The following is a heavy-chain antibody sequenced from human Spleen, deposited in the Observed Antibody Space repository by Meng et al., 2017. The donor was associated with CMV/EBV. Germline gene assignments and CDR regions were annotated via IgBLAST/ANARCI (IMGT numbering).Heavy chain of an antibody. CDR2: ISSSSSYI. CDR3: ARVGDTSGYYWLDY. D-gene: IGHD3-22*01. Sequence: GGSLRLSCAASGLTFSSYGMSWVRQAPGKGLEWVSSISSSSSYIYYADSVKGRFTISRDNAKNSLYLQMNSLRAEDTAVYYCARVGDTSGYYWLDYWGQGTLVTVSS. J-gene: IGHJ4*02. V-gene: IGHV3-21*01. CDR1: GLTFSSYG.